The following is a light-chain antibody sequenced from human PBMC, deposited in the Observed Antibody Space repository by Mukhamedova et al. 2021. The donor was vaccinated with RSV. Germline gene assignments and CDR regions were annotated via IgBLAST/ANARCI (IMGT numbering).Light chain of an antibody. CDR2: GYN. V-gene: IGLV3-19*01. J-gene: IGLJ1*01. CDR1: SLGHSY. Sequence: GDSLGHSYATWYQQKPGRAPVLLVFGYNNRPSGIPDRFSGSNSGSTASLTIRAAQTEDEADYYCNSRKTDGFHYVFGTGTRVTVL. CDR3: NSRKTDGFHYV.